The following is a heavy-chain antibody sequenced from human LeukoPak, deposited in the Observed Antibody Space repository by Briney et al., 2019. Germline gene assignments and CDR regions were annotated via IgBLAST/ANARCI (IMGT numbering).Heavy chain of an antibody. V-gene: IGHV3-21*01. D-gene: IGHD1-26*01. J-gene: IGHJ3*02. CDR1: GFTFSSYS. CDR3: ARVIVGATPRPLDAFDI. Sequence: GGSLRLSCAASGFTFSSYSMNWVRQAPGKGLEWVSSISSSSSYIYYADSVKGRFTTSRDNAKNSLYLQMNSLRAEDTAVYYCARVIVGATPRPLDAFDIWGQGTMVTVSS. CDR2: ISSSSSYI.